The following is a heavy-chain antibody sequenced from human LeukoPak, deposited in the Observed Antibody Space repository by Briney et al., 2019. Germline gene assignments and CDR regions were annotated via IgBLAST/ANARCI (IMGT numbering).Heavy chain of an antibody. CDR3: ARAGTYYDSSGYYYCFDY. J-gene: IGHJ4*02. V-gene: IGHV4-34*01. CDR1: GGSLRGYY. D-gene: IGHD3-22*01. Sequence: LETLSLTCAVYGGSLRGYYWSWIGEPPGKGLEWIGEINHSGSTNYNPSLKSRVTISVDTSKNQFPLMLSSVTAADTAVYYCARAGTYYDSSGYYYCFDYWGQGTMVTVSS. CDR2: INHSGST.